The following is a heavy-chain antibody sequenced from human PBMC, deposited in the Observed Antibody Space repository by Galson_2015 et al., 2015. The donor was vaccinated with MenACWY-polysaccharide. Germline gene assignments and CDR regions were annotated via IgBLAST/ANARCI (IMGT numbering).Heavy chain of an antibody. CDR2: INGNGNSI. CDR3: ATVVGWGLDTNFEH. Sequence: SLRLSCAASGYIFKDYYVTWIRQAPGKGLEWVSYINGNGNSIYYAASVEGRFTISRDNARNTLYLQMSDVRAEDTALYYCATVVGWGLDTNFEHWGQGTLVTVSA. D-gene: IGHD7-27*01. J-gene: IGHJ5*02. V-gene: IGHV3-11*01. CDR1: GYIFKDYY.